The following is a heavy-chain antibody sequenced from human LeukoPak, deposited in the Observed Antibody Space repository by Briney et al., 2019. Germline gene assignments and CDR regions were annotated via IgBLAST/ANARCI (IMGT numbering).Heavy chain of an antibody. V-gene: IGHV3-30*18. CDR1: GLTISSHG. CDR3: AKDLSRCSSSSCYEFVS. J-gene: IGHJ4*02. Sequence: GGSLRLSCAASGLTISSHGMHWVRQAPGKGLEWVAVISSDARNKHYADSVKGRFTISRDNSKNTLYLQINSLRAGGTALYYCAKDLSRCSSSSCYEFVSWGRGTLVTVSS. CDR2: ISSDARNK. D-gene: IGHD2-2*01.